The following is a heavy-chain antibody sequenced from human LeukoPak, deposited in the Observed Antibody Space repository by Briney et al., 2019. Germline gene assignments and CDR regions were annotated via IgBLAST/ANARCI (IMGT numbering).Heavy chain of an antibody. Sequence: GGSLRLSCAASGFTFSSYSMNWVRQAPGKGLEWVSSISSSSSYIYYADSVKGRFTISRDNAKNSLYLQMNSLRAEDTAVYYCARGSSIWYYFDYWGQGTLVTVSS. D-gene: IGHD6-13*01. CDR1: GFTFSSYS. J-gene: IGHJ4*02. CDR3: ARGSSIWYYFDY. V-gene: IGHV3-21*01. CDR2: ISSSSSYI.